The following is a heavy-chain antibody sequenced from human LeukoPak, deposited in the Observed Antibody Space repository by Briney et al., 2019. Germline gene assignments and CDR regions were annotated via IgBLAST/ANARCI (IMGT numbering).Heavy chain of an antibody. CDR1: GFTFSDYW. V-gene: IGHV3-7*01. CDR2: IKDDGTDR. J-gene: IGHJ4*02. D-gene: IGHD1-14*01. CDR3: ARGGQTNGYNPY. Sequence: GGSLRLSCRASGFTFSDYWMAWVRQAPGKGLQWVANIKDDGTDRNYVDSVRGRFTISRDNAKNSLFLQMHSVRAEDTALYFCARGGQTNGYNPYWGQGTLVTVSS.